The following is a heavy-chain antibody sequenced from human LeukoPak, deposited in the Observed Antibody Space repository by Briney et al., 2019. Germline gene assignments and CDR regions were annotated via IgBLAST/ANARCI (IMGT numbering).Heavy chain of an antibody. CDR3: ARGTYYDFWSGYFPDAFDI. CDR1: GGSIRSHY. Sequence: SETLSLTCTVSGGSIRSHYWSWVRQPPGKALEWIGYIYYSGSTNYNPSLKSRVTISVDTSKNQFSLKLSSVTAADTAVYYCARGTYYDFWSGYFPDAFDIWGQGTMVTVSS. J-gene: IGHJ3*02. D-gene: IGHD3-3*01. CDR2: IYYSGST. V-gene: IGHV4-59*11.